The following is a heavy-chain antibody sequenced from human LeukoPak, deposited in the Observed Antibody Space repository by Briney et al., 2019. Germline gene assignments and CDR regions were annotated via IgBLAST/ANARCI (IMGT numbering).Heavy chain of an antibody. CDR2: MHSSGST. Sequence: SETLSLTXTVSGGSISNYYWSWIRQPPGKGLEWNGCMHSSGSTSYNLSLKSRLTMSIDTSKNQLSLKMRSVTTADTAVYYCARDIRIVGATLYFDYWGQGTLVTVSS. J-gene: IGHJ4*02. D-gene: IGHD1-26*01. V-gene: IGHV4-59*01. CDR1: GGSISNYY. CDR3: ARDIRIVGATLYFDY.